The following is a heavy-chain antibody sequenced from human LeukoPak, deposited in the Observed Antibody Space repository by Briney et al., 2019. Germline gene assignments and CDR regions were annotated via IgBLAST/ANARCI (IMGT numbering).Heavy chain of an antibody. V-gene: IGHV3-43*02. D-gene: IGHD2-15*01. J-gene: IGHJ1*01. CDR1: GFTFDNYA. Sequence: PGGSLRLSCAASGFTFDNYAIHWVRQVSGKSLEWVSLISADGRSTYYADSVKGRFTISRDNNKSSLYLQMRSLTTEDTAVYYCAKDSGWQLLRAEYFQHWGPGTLVTVSS. CDR3: AKDSGWQLLRAEYFQH. CDR2: ISADGRST.